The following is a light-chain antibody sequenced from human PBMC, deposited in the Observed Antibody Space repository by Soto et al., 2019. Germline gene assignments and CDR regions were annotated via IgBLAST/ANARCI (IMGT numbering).Light chain of an antibody. CDR1: RSISDW. Sequence: DIPMTQSPSTLSASVGDRVTVTCRASRSISDWVAWYQQKPGKAPQLLIFDASTLKSGVPSRFSGSGSGTEFTLTISSLQPDDVATYYCLQYDSHSWTFGQGTKVDIK. CDR3: LQYDSHSWT. J-gene: IGKJ1*01. V-gene: IGKV1-5*01. CDR2: DAS.